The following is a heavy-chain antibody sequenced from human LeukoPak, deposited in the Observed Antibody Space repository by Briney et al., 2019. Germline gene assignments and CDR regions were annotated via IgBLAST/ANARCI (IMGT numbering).Heavy chain of an antibody. J-gene: IGHJ4*02. CDR2: ISGSGGST. CDR3: TTRSGFWSASDY. D-gene: IGHD3-3*01. Sequence: GGSLRLSCAASGFTFSSYAMSWVRQAPGKGLEWVSAISGSGGSTYYADSVKGRFTISRDNSKNTLYLQMNSLKTEDTAVYYCTTRSGFWSASDYWGRGTLVTVSS. V-gene: IGHV3-23*01. CDR1: GFTFSSYA.